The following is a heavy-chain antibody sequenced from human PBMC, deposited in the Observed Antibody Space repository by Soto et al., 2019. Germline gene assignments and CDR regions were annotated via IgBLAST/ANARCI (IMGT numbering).Heavy chain of an antibody. CDR3: AREQAAEDAFDI. J-gene: IGHJ3*02. D-gene: IGHD6-13*01. CDR1: GGTFSSYA. V-gene: IGHV1-69*13. Sequence: SVKVSCKASGGTFSSYAISWVRQAPGQGLEWMGGIIPIFGAANYAQKFQGRVTITADESTSTAYMELSSLRSEDTAVYYCAREQAAEDAFDIWGQGTMVTVSS. CDR2: IIPIFGAA.